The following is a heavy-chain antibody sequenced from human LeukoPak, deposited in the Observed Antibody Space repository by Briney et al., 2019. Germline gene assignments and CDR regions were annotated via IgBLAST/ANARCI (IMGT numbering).Heavy chain of an antibody. CDR3: ARGGYSYGFKSGFDY. CDR1: GDTFTSYY. D-gene: IGHD5-18*01. Sequence: ASVKVSCKASGDTFTSYYIHWVRQAPGQGLEWMGGIIPIFGTANYARKFQGRVTITADESTSTAYMELSSLRSEDTAVYYCARGGYSYGFKSGFDYWGQGTLVTVSS. J-gene: IGHJ4*02. CDR2: IIPIFGTA. V-gene: IGHV1-69*13.